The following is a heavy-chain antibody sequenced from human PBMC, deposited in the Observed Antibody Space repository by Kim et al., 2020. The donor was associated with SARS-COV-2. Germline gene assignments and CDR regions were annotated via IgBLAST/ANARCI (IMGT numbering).Heavy chain of an antibody. CDR3: AKKYGSGSSTFDY. Sequence: GGSLRLSCVASGFTFSSYFMSWVRQAPGKGLEWVANINQDGSEKKYVDSVKGRFTISRDNAKISVYLQLSSLRVEDTAVYYCAKKYGSGSSTFDYWGQGTLVTVSS. J-gene: IGHJ4*02. D-gene: IGHD3-10*01. CDR2: INQDGSEK. CDR1: GFTFSSYF. V-gene: IGHV3-7*03.